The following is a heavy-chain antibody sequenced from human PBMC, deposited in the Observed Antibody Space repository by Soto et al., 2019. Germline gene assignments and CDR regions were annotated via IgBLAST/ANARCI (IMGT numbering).Heavy chain of an antibody. D-gene: IGHD4-17*01. CDR3: GRDRGNYGDYLFDY. CDR2: IWYDGSYK. J-gene: IGHJ4*02. Sequence: QVQLVESGGGVVQPGRSLRLSCAASGFTFTSYGMHWVRQAPGKGLEWVAVIWYDGSYKYYADSVKGRFTISRDNSKNILYLQMNSLRAEDTAVYYCGRDRGNYGDYLFDYWGQGTLV. V-gene: IGHV3-33*01. CDR1: GFTFTSYG.